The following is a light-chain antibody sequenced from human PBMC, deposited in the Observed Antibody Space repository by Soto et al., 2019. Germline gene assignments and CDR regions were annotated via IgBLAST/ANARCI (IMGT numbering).Light chain of an antibody. CDR1: QSIASSY. CDR3: QQYGSSPRFT. V-gene: IGKV3-20*01. CDR2: GAS. J-gene: IGKJ3*01. Sequence: EIVLTQSPGTLSLSPGERATLSCRASQSIASSYLAWFQQKPGQAPRLLIYGASSRPTGIPDRFSGSGSRTDFTLTINRLEPEDFAVYYCQQYGSSPRFTFGPGTKVDIK.